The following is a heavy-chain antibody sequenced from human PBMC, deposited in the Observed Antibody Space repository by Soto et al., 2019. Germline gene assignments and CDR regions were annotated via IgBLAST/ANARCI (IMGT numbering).Heavy chain of an antibody. CDR1: GGSISSGGYY. D-gene: IGHD1-1*01. V-gene: IGHV4-61*02. CDR3: VRDGTKTLRDWFDP. Sequence: SETLSLTCTVSGGSISSGGYYWSWIRKSAGKGLEWIGRIYATGTTDYNPSLKSRVMMSVDTSKKQFSLKLRSVTAADTAVYYCVRDGTKTLRDWFDPWGQGISVTVSS. J-gene: IGHJ5*02. CDR2: IYATGTT.